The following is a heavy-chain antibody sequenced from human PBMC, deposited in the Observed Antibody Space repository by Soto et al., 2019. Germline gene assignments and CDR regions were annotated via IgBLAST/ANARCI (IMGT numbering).Heavy chain of an antibody. D-gene: IGHD3-10*01. CDR3: ARDFYGSGSYSPNWFDP. Sequence: GGSLRLSSGASGFTFSSYSVNWVRKAPGKGLEWVSSISSSSSYIYYADSVKGRFTISRDNAKNSLYLQMNSLRAEDTAVYYCARDFYGSGSYSPNWFDPWGQGTLVTVSS. V-gene: IGHV3-21*01. CDR1: GFTFSSYS. CDR2: ISSSSSYI. J-gene: IGHJ5*02.